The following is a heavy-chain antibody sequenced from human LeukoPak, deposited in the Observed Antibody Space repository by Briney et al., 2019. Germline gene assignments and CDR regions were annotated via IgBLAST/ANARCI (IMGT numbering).Heavy chain of an antibody. V-gene: IGHV3-23*01. J-gene: IGHJ4*02. CDR1: GFTFSSYG. Sequence: GGSLRLSCAASGFTFSSYGMSWVRQTPGKGLDWVSSISGSGGSTYYADSVKGRFTISRDNSKNSLYLQMNSLRAEDTALYYCARVMITFGGVIGLRFDYWGQGTLVTVSS. CDR3: ARVMITFGGVIGLRFDY. CDR2: ISGSGGST. D-gene: IGHD3-16*02.